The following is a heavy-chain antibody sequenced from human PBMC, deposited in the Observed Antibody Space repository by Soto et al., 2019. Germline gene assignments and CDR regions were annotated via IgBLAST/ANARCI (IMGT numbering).Heavy chain of an antibody. V-gene: IGHV3-21*01. D-gene: IGHD6-19*01. CDR3: AREKEAVAGVYFDY. J-gene: IGHJ4*02. CDR2: ISSSSSYI. CDR1: GFTFSSYS. Sequence: EVQLVESGGGLVKPGGSLRLSCAASGFTFSSYSMNWVRQAPGKGLXXXSSISSSSSYIYYADSVKGRFTISRDNAKNSLYLQMNSLRAEDTAVYYCAREKEAVAGVYFDYWGQGTLVTVSS.